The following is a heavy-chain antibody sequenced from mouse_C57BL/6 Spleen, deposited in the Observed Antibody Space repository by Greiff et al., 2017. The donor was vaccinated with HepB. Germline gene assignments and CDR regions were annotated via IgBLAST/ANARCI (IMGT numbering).Heavy chain of an antibody. Sequence: EVKLMESGGGLVKPGGSLKLSCAASGFTFSSYAMSWVRQTPEKRLEWVATISDGGSYTYYPDNVKGRFTISRDNAKNNLYLQMSHLKSEDTAMYYCARVLYSNYEDWYFDVWGTGTTVTVSS. V-gene: IGHV5-4*03. CDR3: ARVLYSNYEDWYFDV. J-gene: IGHJ1*03. CDR2: ISDGGSYT. D-gene: IGHD2-5*01. CDR1: GFTFSSYA.